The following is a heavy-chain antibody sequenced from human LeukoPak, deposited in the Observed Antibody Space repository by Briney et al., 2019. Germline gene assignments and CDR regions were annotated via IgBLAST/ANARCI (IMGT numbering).Heavy chain of an antibody. V-gene: IGHV6-1*01. CDR2: TYYRSKWYN. Sequence: SQTLSLTCAISGDSVSSNSAAWNWIRQSPSRGLEWLGRTYYRSKWYNDYAVSVKSRITINPDTSKNQFSLKLSSVTAADTAVYYCARRTSGSCYNYYYYYMDVWGKGTTVTVSS. CDR3: ARRTSGSCYNYYYYYMDV. D-gene: IGHD3-10*01. J-gene: IGHJ6*03. CDR1: GDSVSSNSAA.